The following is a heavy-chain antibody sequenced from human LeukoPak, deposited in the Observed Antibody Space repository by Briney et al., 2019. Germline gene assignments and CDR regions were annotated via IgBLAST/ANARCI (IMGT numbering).Heavy chain of an antibody. J-gene: IGHJ4*02. CDR1: GGTFSSYA. V-gene: IGHV1-69*01. Sequence: GSSVKVSCKASGGTFSSYAISWVRQAPGQGLEWMGGIIPIFGTANYAQKFQGRVTITADESTSTAYMELSSLRSEDTAVYYCVRVYRRDILTGYFYYFDYWGQGTLVTVSS. D-gene: IGHD3-9*01. CDR3: VRVYRRDILTGYFYYFDY. CDR2: IIPIFGTA.